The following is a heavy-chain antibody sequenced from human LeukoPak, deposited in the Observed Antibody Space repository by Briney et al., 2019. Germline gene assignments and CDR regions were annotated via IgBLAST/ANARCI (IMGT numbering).Heavy chain of an antibody. J-gene: IGHJ5*02. D-gene: IGHD1-26*01. V-gene: IGHV3-53*01. CDR1: GFTVSSNY. CDR2: IYSGGDT. CDR3: ARNNGGREVVGDWFDP. Sequence: GGSLRLSCAASGFTVSSNYMSWVRQAPGKGLEWVSVIYSGGDTYYADSVEGRFTISRDNSKNTLYLQMNSLRAEDTAVYYCARNNGGREVVGDWFDPWGQGTLVTVSS.